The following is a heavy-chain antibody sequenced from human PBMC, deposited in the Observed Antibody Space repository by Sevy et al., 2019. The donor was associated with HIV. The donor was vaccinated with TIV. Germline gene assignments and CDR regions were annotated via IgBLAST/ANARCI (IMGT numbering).Heavy chain of an antibody. CDR3: ASGAYYYASRTENFDY. CDR1: GFTFSSYG. D-gene: IGHD3-10*01. V-gene: IGHV3-33*01. J-gene: IGHJ4*02. CDR2: IWYDGSSK. Sequence: GGSRRLSCAASGFTFSSYGMHWVRQAPGKGREWVALIWYDGSSKYYAESVKGRFTISRDNSKNMLYLQMNSLRAEDTAVYYCASGAYYYASRTENFDYWGQGTLVTVSS.